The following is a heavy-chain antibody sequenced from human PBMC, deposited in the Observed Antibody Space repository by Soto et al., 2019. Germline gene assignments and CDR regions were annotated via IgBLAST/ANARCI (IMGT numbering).Heavy chain of an antibody. CDR3: ARTTVTFDY. Sequence: SETLSLTCTVSGGSISSSSYYWGWIRQPPGKGLEWIGSIYYSGSTYYNPSLKSRVTISVDTSKNQFSLKLSSVTAADTAVYYCARTTVTFDYWGQGTLVTVSS. D-gene: IGHD4-17*01. CDR1: GGSISSSSYY. V-gene: IGHV4-39*01. CDR2: IYYSGST. J-gene: IGHJ4*02.